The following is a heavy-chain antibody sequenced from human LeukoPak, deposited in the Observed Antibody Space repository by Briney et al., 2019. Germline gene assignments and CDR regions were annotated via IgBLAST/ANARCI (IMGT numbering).Heavy chain of an antibody. CDR1: GFTFSSYG. Sequence: GGSLRLSCAASGFTFSSYGMHWVRQAPGKGLEGVAVISYDGSNKYYADSVKGRFTISRDNSKNTLYLQMNSLRAEDTAVYYCAKEFRGDSTGYWGQGTLVTVSS. CDR2: ISYDGSNK. CDR3: AKEFRGDSTGY. D-gene: IGHD2-21*02. V-gene: IGHV3-30*18. J-gene: IGHJ4*02.